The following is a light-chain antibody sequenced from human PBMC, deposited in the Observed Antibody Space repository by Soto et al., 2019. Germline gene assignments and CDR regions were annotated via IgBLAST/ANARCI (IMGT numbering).Light chain of an antibody. Sequence: IELTQSPSSLSASVXDRVTITCRASQGISSYLAGYEQKPGKAPHLLIYAASTLQSGVPSKFSGSRSGTDFTLTISSLQAEDVATYYCQQLNSYPITFGQGTRLEIK. J-gene: IGKJ5*01. CDR2: AAS. CDR3: QQLNSYPIT. V-gene: IGKV1-9*01. CDR1: QGISSY.